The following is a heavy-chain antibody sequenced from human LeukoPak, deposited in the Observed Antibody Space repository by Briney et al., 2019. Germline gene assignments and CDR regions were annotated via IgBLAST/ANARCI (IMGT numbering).Heavy chain of an antibody. Sequence: SGTLSLPSAVYGGSFSGYYWRWVRRPPGKGGEWSGEINHSGSTNYNPALKSRVTISVDTSKNQFSLKLSSVTAADTAVYYCARYSSSWYFDYWGQGTLATVSS. J-gene: IGHJ4*02. D-gene: IGHD6-13*01. CDR1: GGSFSGYY. CDR2: INHSGST. CDR3: ARYSSSWYFDY. V-gene: IGHV4-34*01.